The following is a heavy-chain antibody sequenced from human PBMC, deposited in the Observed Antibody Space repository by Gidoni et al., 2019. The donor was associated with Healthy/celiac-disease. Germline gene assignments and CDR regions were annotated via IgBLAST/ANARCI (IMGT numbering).Heavy chain of an antibody. Sequence: QITLKESGPTLVKPTQTLTLTRTFSGFSLSTSGVGVGWIRQPPGKALEWLALIYWDDDKRYSPSLKSRLTITKDTSKNQVVLTMTNMDPVDTATYYCAHITTVAAADKYNWFDPWGQGTLVTVSS. D-gene: IGHD6-13*01. J-gene: IGHJ5*02. CDR1: GFSLSTSGVG. CDR2: IYWDDDK. CDR3: AHITTVAAADKYNWFDP. V-gene: IGHV2-5*02.